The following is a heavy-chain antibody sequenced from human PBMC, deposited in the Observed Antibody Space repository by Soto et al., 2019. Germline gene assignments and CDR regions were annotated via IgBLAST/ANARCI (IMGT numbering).Heavy chain of an antibody. CDR2: MNPNRGNT. Sequence: ASVKVSCKASGYTFTSYDINWVRQATGQGLEWMGWMNPNRGNTGYAQKFQGRVTMTRNTSISTAYMELSSLRSEDTAVYYCARGLPVNYYYYMDVWGKGTTVTV. D-gene: IGHD3-16*02. J-gene: IGHJ6*03. CDR3: ARGLPVNYYYYMDV. V-gene: IGHV1-8*01. CDR1: GYTFTSYD.